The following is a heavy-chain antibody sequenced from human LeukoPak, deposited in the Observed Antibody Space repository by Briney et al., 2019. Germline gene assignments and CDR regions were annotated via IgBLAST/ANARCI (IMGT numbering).Heavy chain of an antibody. V-gene: IGHV4-39*01. CDR1: GGSISSSSYY. J-gene: IGHJ4*02. D-gene: IGHD6-13*01. CDR3: ASTYSSSWYYFDY. Sequence: PSETLFLTCTVSGGSISSSSYYWGWIRQPPGKGLEWIGSIYYSGSTYYNPPLKSRVTISVDTSKNQFSLKLSSVTAADTAVYYCASTYSSSWYYFDYWGQGTLVTVSS. CDR2: IYYSGST.